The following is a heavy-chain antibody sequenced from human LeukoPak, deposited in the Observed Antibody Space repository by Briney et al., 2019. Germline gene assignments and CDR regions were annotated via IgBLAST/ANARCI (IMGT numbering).Heavy chain of an antibody. J-gene: IGHJ4*02. CDR2: ISGSGGST. CDR1: GFTFSSYA. Sequence: GGSLRLSCAASGFTFSSYAMSWVRQAPGKGLEWVSAISGSGGSTYYADSVKGRFTISRDNSKNSLYLQMNSLRAEDTALYHCARTPLTGEVDYWGQGTLVTVSS. V-gene: IGHV3-23*01. CDR3: ARTPLTGEVDY. D-gene: IGHD7-27*01.